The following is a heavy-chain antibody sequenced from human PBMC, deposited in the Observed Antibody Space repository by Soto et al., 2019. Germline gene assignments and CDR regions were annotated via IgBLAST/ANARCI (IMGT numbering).Heavy chain of an antibody. CDR3: TTDRNNWNSLECFQH. CDR2: IKSKTDGGRT. J-gene: IGHJ1*01. D-gene: IGHD1-7*01. V-gene: IGHV3-15*01. CDR1: GFTFSNAW. Sequence: PGGSLRLSCAASGFTFSNAWMSWVRQAPGKGLEWVGRIKSKTDGGRTDYAAPVKGRFTISRDDSKNTLYLQMNSLKTEDTAVYYCTTDRNNWNSLECFQHWGQGTLVPASS.